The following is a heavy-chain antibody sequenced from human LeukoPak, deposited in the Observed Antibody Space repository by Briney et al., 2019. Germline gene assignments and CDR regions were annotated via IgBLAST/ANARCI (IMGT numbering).Heavy chain of an antibody. Sequence: PGGSLRLSCAASGFTFSSYWMTWVRQAPGKGLEWVANIKRDGSETYYVDSVKGRFTISRDNAKNSLNLQMSNLRVEDTAVYYCARRGSSWSDFDFWGQGTLVTVSS. CDR3: ARRGSSWSDFDF. CDR1: GFTFSSYW. J-gene: IGHJ4*02. CDR2: IKRDGSET. V-gene: IGHV3-7*05. D-gene: IGHD6-13*01.